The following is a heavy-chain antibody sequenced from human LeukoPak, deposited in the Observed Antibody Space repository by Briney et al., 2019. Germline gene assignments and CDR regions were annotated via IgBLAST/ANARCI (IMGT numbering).Heavy chain of an antibody. Sequence: SETLSLTCTVSGGSISSGGYYWSWIRQHPGKGLEWIGYIYYIGSTYYNPSLKRRVTISVDTSKNQFSLKLSSVPAADTAVYYCARYNMLAYCGGDCYYYFDYWGQGTLVTVSS. J-gene: IGHJ4*02. CDR1: GGSISSGGYY. D-gene: IGHD2-21*02. V-gene: IGHV4-31*03. CDR3: ARYNMLAYCGGDCYYYFDY. CDR2: IYYIGST.